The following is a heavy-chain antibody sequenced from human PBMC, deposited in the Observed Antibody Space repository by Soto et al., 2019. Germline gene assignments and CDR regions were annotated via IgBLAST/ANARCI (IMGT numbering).Heavy chain of an antibody. J-gene: IGHJ4*02. V-gene: IGHV4-39*01. CDR2: VYYTGST. D-gene: IGHD4-4*01. CDR1: GNSISGTSSF. CDR3: TRRVRSTGLLDY. Sequence: QLQLRESGPGLVKPSETLSLTCTVSGNSISGTSSFWAWIRQPPGKNLEWIGSVYYTGSTSYNSSPTSRVSITIDTSKNQFSLSLNSVTAADTAVYYGTRRVRSTGLLDYWGQGALVTVSS.